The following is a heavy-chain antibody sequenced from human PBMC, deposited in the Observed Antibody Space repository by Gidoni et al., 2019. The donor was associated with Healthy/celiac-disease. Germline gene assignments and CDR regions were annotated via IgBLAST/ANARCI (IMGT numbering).Heavy chain of an antibody. CDR1: GYTFTGYY. CDR2: INPNSGGT. J-gene: IGHJ6*02. CDR3: ARGRPTTVTTDYYYYGMDV. V-gene: IGHV1-2*04. Sequence: QVQLVQSGAEVKKPGASVKVSCKASGYTFTGYYMHWVRQAPGQGLEWMGWINPNSGGTNYAQKFQGWVTMTRDTSISTAYMELSRLRSDDTAVYYCARGRPTTVTTDYYYYGMDVWGQGTTVTVSS. D-gene: IGHD4-17*01.